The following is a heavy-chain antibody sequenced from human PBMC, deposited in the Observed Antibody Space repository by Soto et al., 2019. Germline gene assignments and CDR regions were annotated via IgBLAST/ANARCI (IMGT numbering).Heavy chain of an antibody. Sequence: QVQLVQSGAEVKKPGSSVKVSCKASGGTFSSYAISWVRQAPGQGLEWMGGIIPIFGTANYAQKFQGRVTITADESTSTAYMELSSLRSEDTAVYYCARAPGVTIFGVVISPYYYYGMYVWGQGTTVTVSS. CDR3: ARAPGVTIFGVVISPYYYYGMYV. CDR1: GGTFSSYA. V-gene: IGHV1-69*12. CDR2: IIPIFGTA. D-gene: IGHD3-3*01. J-gene: IGHJ6*02.